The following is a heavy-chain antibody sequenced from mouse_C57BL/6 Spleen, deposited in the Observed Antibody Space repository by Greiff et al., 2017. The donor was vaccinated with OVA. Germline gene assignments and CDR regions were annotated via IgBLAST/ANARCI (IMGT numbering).Heavy chain of an antibody. CDR3: ARDRVLPYAMDY. D-gene: IGHD1-1*01. V-gene: IGHV5-4*01. J-gene: IGHJ4*01. CDR2: ISDGGSYT. Sequence: DVHLVESGGGLVKPGGSLKLSCAASGFTFSSYAMSWVRQTPEKRLEWVATISDGGSYTYYPDNVKGRFTISRDNAKNNLYLQMSHLKSEDTAMYYCARDRVLPYAMDYWGQGTSVTVSS. CDR1: GFTFSSYA.